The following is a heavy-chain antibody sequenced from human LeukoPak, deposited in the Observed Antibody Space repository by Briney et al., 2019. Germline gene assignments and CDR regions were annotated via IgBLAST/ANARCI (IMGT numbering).Heavy chain of an antibody. CDR1: GDSISNYY. CDR2: IYYTGST. J-gene: IGHJ6*02. D-gene: IGHD3-3*01. Sequence: SETLSLTCTVSGDSISNYYWSWIRQPPGKGLEWVGYIYYTGSTNSSPSLKSQVTMSVDTAKNQFSLRLSSVTAADTAVYYCARGIFRGLDVWGQGTTVTVSS. CDR3: ARGIFRGLDV. V-gene: IGHV4-59*01.